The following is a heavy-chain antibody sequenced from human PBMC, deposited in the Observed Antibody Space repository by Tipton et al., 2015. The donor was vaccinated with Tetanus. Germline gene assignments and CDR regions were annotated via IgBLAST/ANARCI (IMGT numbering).Heavy chain of an antibody. CDR2: IYDRGSI. V-gene: IGHV4-31*03. CDR3: ARERYIHYGMDV. D-gene: IGHD1-1*01. Sequence: TLSLTCIVSGGSISSGGYYWSWVRQHPGEGLEGVGYIYDRGSIYYNPSLKRRVSISIDTSKNQFSLKLSSVTAADTAVYYCARERYIHYGMDVWGQGTTVTVSS. CDR1: GGSISSGGYY. J-gene: IGHJ6*02.